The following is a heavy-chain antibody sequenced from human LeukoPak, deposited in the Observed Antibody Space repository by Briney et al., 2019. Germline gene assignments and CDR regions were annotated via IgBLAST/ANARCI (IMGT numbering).Heavy chain of an antibody. Sequence: HPGGSLRLSCAASGFTFSSYAMSWVRQAPGRGLEWVSSISESAASTYNADSVKGRFTISRDNSKNTLYLQMNSLRAEDTAVYYCANLEGGIYGYFDYWGQGTLVTVSS. V-gene: IGHV3-23*01. CDR3: ANLEGGIYGYFDY. CDR1: GFTFSSYA. D-gene: IGHD1-26*01. J-gene: IGHJ4*02. CDR2: ISESAAST.